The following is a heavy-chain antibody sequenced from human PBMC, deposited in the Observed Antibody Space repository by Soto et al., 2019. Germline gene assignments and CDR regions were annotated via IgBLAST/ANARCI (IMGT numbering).Heavy chain of an antibody. Sequence: ASVKVSCKASGYTFTGYYMHWVRQAPGQGLEWMGWINPNSGGTNYAQKFQGWVTMTRDTSISTAYMELSRLRSDDTAVYYCARARRYCSGGSCYEPNWFDPWGQGALVT. CDR1: GYTFTGYY. J-gene: IGHJ5*02. V-gene: IGHV1-2*04. CDR3: ARARRYCSGGSCYEPNWFDP. D-gene: IGHD2-15*01. CDR2: INPNSGGT.